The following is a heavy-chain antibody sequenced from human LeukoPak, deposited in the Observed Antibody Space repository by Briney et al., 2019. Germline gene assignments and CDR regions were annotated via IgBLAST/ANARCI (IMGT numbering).Heavy chain of an antibody. CDR1: GYTFTVNY. D-gene: IGHD2-8*01. J-gene: IGHJ4*02. CDR2: INPNSGGT. V-gene: IGHV1-2*02. CDR3: ARVGYCTKGVCYNYDY. Sequence: ASVKVSCKASGYTFTVNYLHWVRQAPGQGLEWMGWINPNSGGTKYAQRFQGRVTMTRDTPISTAYMELSRLTFDDTAVYYCARVGYCTKGVCYNYDYWGQGTLVTVSS.